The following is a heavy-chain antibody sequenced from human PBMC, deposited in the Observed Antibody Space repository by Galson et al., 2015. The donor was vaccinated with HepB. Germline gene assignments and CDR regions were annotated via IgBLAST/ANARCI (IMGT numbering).Heavy chain of an antibody. Sequence: SLRLSCAASGFTVSYYAMSWVRQAPGKGLEWVSAITPSGDNTFSADSMKGRFTISRDNSRNTLFLHMNSLRADDTAIYFCAKVFPEKTDGWYRQALYYFDSWGQGTRVTVSS. D-gene: IGHD6-19*01. CDR1: GFTVSYYA. CDR3: AKVFPEKTDGWYRQALYYFDS. J-gene: IGHJ4*02. V-gene: IGHV3-23*01. CDR2: ITPSGDNT.